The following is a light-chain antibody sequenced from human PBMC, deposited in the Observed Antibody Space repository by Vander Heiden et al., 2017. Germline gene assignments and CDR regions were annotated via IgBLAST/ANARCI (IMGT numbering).Light chain of an antibody. V-gene: IGKV1-39*01. CDR3: QQTYITPPFT. CDR1: QSISSY. J-gene: IGKJ3*01. CDR2: AAS. Sequence: DIQMTQSPSSLSSSVGDRVTITCRASQSISSYLNWYQQKPGKAPKLLIYAASKLQSGVPSRFSGSGSGADVTLTISSLQPEDFATYYCQQTYITPPFTFGPGTKVDIK.